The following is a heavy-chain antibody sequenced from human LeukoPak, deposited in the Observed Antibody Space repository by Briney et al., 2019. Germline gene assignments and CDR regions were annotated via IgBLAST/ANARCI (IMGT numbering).Heavy chain of an antibody. CDR1: GFTFSNAW. CDR2: IKSKKDGGTT. V-gene: IGHV3-15*01. Sequence: PGGSLRLSCAASGFTFSNAWMSWVRQAPGKGLEWVGRIKSKKDGGTTDYAAPVKGRFTISRDDSKNTLYLQMNSLKTDDTAVYYCTTGGHYFGSWGQGTLVTVSS. CDR3: TTGGHYFGS. J-gene: IGHJ4*02.